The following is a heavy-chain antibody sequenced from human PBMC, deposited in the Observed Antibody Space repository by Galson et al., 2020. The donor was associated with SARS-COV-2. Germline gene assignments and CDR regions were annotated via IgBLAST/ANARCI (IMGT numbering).Heavy chain of an antibody. CDR1: GYSFTSYW. CDR2: IYPGDSDT. V-gene: IGHV5-51*01. D-gene: IGHD6-6*01. Sequence: GESLKISCKGSGYSFTSYWIGWVRQMPGKGLEWMGIIYPGDSDTRYSPSFQGQVTISADKSISTAYLQWSSLKASDTAMYYCARRAARPGWDYYYYGMDVWGQGTTVTVSS. J-gene: IGHJ6*02. CDR3: ARRAARPGWDYYYYGMDV.